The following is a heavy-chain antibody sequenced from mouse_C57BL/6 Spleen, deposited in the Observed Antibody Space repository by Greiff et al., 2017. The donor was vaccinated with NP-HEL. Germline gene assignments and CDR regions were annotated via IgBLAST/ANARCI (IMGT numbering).Heavy chain of an antibody. D-gene: IGHD1-3*01. CDR2: ISSGGDYI. V-gene: IGHV5-9-1*02. Sequence: EVKLVESGEGLVKPGGSLKLSCAASGFTFSSYAMSWVRQTPEKRLEWVAYISSGGDYIYYADTVKGRFTISRDNARNTLYLQMSSLKSEDTAMYYCTRDGGQLRGYFDVWGTETTVTVSS. CDR1: GFTFSSYA. J-gene: IGHJ1*03. CDR3: TRDGGQLRGYFDV.